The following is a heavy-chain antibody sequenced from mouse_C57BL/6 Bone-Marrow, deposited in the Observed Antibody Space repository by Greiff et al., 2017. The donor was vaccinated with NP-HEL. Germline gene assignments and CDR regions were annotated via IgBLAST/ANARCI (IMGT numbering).Heavy chain of an antibody. CDR3: ARDRAFYDGFAY. CDR2: ISDGGSYT. Sequence: EVKVVESGGGLVKPGGSLKLSCAASGSTFSSYAMSWVRQTPEKRLEWVATISDGGSYTYYPDNVKGRFTISRDNAKNNLYLQMSHLKSEDTAMYYCARDRAFYDGFAYWGQGTLVTVSA. V-gene: IGHV5-4*03. J-gene: IGHJ3*01. CDR1: GSTFSSYA. D-gene: IGHD1-1*01.